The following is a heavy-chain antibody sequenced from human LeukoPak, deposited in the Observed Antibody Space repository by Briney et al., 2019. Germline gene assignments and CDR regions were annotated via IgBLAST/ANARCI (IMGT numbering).Heavy chain of an antibody. J-gene: IGHJ4*02. CDR2: IYYSGST. CDR3: ARQTGSGLFTLP. D-gene: IGHD3-10*01. V-gene: IGHV4-39*01. Sequence: WVRQPPGKGPEWIGSIYYSGSTYYNPSLKSRVTISIDTSANLFSLKLNSVTAADTAFYYCARQTGSGLFTLPGGQGTLVTVSS.